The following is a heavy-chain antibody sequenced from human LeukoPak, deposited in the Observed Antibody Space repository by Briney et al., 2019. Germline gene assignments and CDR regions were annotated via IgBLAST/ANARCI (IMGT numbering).Heavy chain of an antibody. J-gene: IGHJ4*02. V-gene: IGHV4-34*04. CDR1: GVSFDDYY. CDR3: TRMTTGHDY. D-gene: IGHD4-17*01. CDR2: INHSGYT. Sequence: SETLSHTCAVSGVSFDDYYWAWVRQTPGRGLEWIGEINHSGYTNDSPSLKSRATLSIDTSRKQFSLNLRSVTVADAGFYDCTRMTTGHDYSGQGTLVTVSS.